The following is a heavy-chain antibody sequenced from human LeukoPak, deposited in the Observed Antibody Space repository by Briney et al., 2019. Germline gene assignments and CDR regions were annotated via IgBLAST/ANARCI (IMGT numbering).Heavy chain of an antibody. CDR3: AKPLRYPYYYYGMDI. Sequence: GGSLRLSCAASGFTFSSYGMRWVRQAPGKGLEWVAVISYDGSNKYYADSVKGRFTISRDNSKNTLYLQMNSLRAEDTAVYYCAKPLRYPYYYYGMDIWGQGTTVTVSS. J-gene: IGHJ6*02. CDR2: ISYDGSNK. V-gene: IGHV3-30*18. CDR1: GFTFSSYG. D-gene: IGHD3-9*01.